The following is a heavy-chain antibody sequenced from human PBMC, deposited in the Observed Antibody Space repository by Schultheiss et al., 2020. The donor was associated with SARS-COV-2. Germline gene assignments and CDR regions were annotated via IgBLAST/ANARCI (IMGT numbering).Heavy chain of an antibody. Sequence: GGSLRLSCAASGFTFSSYGMRWVRQAPGKGLEWVAVIWYDGSNKYYADSVKGRFTISRDNSKNTLYLQMNSLRAEDTAVYYCAKDRRPRGFDYWGQGTLVTVSS. J-gene: IGHJ4*02. V-gene: IGHV3-33*06. CDR3: AKDRRPRGFDY. D-gene: IGHD1-1*01. CDR2: IWYDGSNK. CDR1: GFTFSSYG.